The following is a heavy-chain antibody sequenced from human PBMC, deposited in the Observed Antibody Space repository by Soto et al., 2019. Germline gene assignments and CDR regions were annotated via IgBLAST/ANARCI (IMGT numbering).Heavy chain of an antibody. CDR1: GGSFTSNNW. V-gene: IGHV4-4*02. J-gene: IGHJ4*02. D-gene: IGHD1-7*01. CDR2: IYRTGST. Sequence: LETLSLTCAVSGGSFTSNNWWTWVRQPPGQGLEWIGEIYRTGSTNYNPSLKSRVTISLDKSENQFSLKVTSLTAADTAVYYCASRDPGTSVDYWGQGTLVTVSS. CDR3: ASRDPGTSVDY.